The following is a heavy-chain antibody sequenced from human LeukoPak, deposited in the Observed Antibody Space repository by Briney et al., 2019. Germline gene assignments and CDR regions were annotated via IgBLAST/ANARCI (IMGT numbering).Heavy chain of an antibody. V-gene: IGHV4-4*07. Sequence: SETLSLTCTVSGGSISSYYWSWIRQPAGKGLEWIGRIYTSGSTNYNPSLKSRVTMSVDTSKNQFSLKLSSVTAADTAVYYCARDGDILTGYAFDIWGQGTMVTVSS. CDR3: ARDGDILTGYAFDI. CDR1: GGSISSYY. J-gene: IGHJ3*02. D-gene: IGHD3-9*01. CDR2: IYTSGST.